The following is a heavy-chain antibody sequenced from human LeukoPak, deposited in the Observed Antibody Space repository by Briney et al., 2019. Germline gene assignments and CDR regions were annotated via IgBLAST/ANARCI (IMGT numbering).Heavy chain of an antibody. J-gene: IGHJ5*02. D-gene: IGHD3-22*01. CDR2: IYYSGST. CDR3: ARGHYDSSGYYWFDP. Sequence: PSETLSLTCTVSGGSISSSSYYWGWIRQPPGKGLEYIGSIYYSGSTYYNPSLRNRGTISVDTSKNQFSLKLSSVTAADTAVYYCARGHYDSSGYYWFDPWGQGTLVTVSS. V-gene: IGHV4-39*01. CDR1: GGSISSSSYY.